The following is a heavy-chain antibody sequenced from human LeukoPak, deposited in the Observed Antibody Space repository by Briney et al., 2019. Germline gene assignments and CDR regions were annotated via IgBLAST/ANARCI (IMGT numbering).Heavy chain of an antibody. CDR3: AREHQPGSSGYLPGAFDI. J-gene: IGHJ3*02. CDR1: GGSISSYY. Sequence: PSETLSLTCTVSGGSISSYYWSWIRQPPGKGLEWIGYIYYSGSINYNPSLKSRVTISVDTSKNQFSLKLSSVTAADTAVYYCAREHQPGSSGYLPGAFDIWGQGTMVTVSS. D-gene: IGHD6-25*01. CDR2: IYYSGSI. V-gene: IGHV4-59*01.